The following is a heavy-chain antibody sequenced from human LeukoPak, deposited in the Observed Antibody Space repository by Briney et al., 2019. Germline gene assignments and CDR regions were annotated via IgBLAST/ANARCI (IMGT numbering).Heavy chain of an antibody. CDR3: ARSYYDSSGYYYDGGYYGMDV. D-gene: IGHD3-22*01. CDR1: GFTFSDYY. CDR2: ISSSSSTI. V-gene: IGHV3-11*01. Sequence: GGSLRLSCAASGFTFSDYYMSWIRQAPGKGLEWVSYISSSSSTIYYADSVKGRFTISRDNAKNSLYLQMNSLRAEDTAVYYCARSYYDSSGYYYDGGYYGMDVWGQGTTVTVSS. J-gene: IGHJ6*02.